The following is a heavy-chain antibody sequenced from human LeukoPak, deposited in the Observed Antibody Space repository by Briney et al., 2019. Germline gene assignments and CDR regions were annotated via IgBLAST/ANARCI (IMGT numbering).Heavy chain of an antibody. J-gene: IGHJ3*02. V-gene: IGHV1-8*02. CDR1: GGTFSSYA. D-gene: IGHD5-12*01. CDR3: ARYPATGDAFDI. CDR2: MNPNSGNT. Sequence: ASVKVSCKASGGTFSSYAINWVRQATGQGLEWMGWMNPNSGNTGYAQKFQGRVTMTRNTSISTAYMELSSLRSEDTAVYYCARYPATGDAFDIWGQGTMVTVSS.